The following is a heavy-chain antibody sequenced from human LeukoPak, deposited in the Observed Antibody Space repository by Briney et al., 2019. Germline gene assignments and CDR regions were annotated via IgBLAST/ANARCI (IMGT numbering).Heavy chain of an antibody. V-gene: IGHV3-66*01. CDR3: ARDPGYGLGVDYGDY. CDR1: GFTVSGNY. CDR2: IHRGGNT. D-gene: IGHD3-10*01. Sequence: GGSLRLACAASGFTVSGNYMSWVRQAPGKGLEWLSVIHRGGNTYYADSVKGRFTISRDSSKNTVFLQMDSLRAEDTAVYYCARDPGYGLGVDYGDYWGQGTLVTVSS. J-gene: IGHJ4*02.